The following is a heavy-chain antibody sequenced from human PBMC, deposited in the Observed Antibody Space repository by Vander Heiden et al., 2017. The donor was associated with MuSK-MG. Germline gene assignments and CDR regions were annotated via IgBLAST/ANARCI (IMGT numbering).Heavy chain of an antibody. J-gene: IGHJ4*02. V-gene: IGHV3-30*18. CDR1: GFTFSSYA. D-gene: IGHD6-13*01. CDR2: ISNDGSQK. CDR3: AKSLSSTWYGSPYFDF. Sequence: QVQLVESGGGVVQPGRSLRLSCAASGFTFSSYAIHWVRPPPGWGLEWVAVISNDGSQKYYADPVKGRFTISRDNSKNTLYLQMNSLRAEDTAVYYCAKSLSSTWYGSPYFDFWGQGTLVTGSS.